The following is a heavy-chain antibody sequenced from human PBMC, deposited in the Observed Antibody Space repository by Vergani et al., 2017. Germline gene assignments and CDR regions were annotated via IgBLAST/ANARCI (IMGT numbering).Heavy chain of an antibody. J-gene: IGHJ1*01. CDR3: ATKSXGTPGCQIGYFRE. CDR1: GFTVSSNY. Sequence: VQLVESGGGLVQPGGSLRLSCAASGFTVSSNYMSWVRQAPGKGLEWVAVISYDGTQKYYADSVKGRFTISRDNSKSTLYLQMNSLRTEDTAVYYCATKSXGTPGCQIGYFREWGQGTLVTVSS. V-gene: IGHV3-30*03. CDR2: ISYDGTQK. D-gene: IGHD1-1*01.